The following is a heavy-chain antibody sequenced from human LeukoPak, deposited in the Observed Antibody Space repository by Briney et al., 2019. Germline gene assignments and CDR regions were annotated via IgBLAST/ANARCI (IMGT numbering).Heavy chain of an antibody. CDR3: ARDSMVPINVAGRYNWFDP. V-gene: IGHV1-8*01. CDR2: MNPNSANT. D-gene: IGHD3-10*01. CDR1: GYTFTTYD. Sequence: GSVKVSCKASGYTFTTYDINWVRQATGQGREWMGWMNPNSANTGYAQKFLGRATLTTNTSISTAYMELSSLRAEDTAVYYCARDSMVPINVAGRYNWFDPWGQGTLVTVSS. J-gene: IGHJ5*02.